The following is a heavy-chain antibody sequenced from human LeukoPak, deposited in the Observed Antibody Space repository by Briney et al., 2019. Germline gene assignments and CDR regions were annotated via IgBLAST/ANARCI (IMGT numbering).Heavy chain of an antibody. CDR2: ISSSGSTI. CDR1: GFTFSSYE. CDR3: ARDTASLGSGWYGMGLRYYYYYMDV. V-gene: IGHV3-48*03. Sequence: PGGSLRLSCAASGFTFSSYEMNWVRQAPGKGLEWVSYISSSGSTIYYADSVKGRFTISRDNAKNSLYLQMNGLRAEDTAVYYCARDTASLGSGWYGMGLRYYYYYMDVWGKGTTVTVSS. J-gene: IGHJ6*03. D-gene: IGHD6-19*01.